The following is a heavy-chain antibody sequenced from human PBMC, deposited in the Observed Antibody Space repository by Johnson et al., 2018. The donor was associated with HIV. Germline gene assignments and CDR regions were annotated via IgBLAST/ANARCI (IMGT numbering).Heavy chain of an antibody. Sequence: VQLVESGGGLVQPGRSLRLSCVASGFTFSSYAMSWVRQALGKGLEWVSGISGSGGSTYYAGSVKGRFTISRDNSKNTVYLQMNSLRLDDTAVYYCARRSHVRYSSGWYAHAFDIWGQGTMVTVSS. CDR2: ISGSGGST. V-gene: IGHV3-23*04. J-gene: IGHJ3*02. CDR3: ARRSHVRYSSGWYAHAFDI. D-gene: IGHD6-19*01. CDR1: GFTFSSYA.